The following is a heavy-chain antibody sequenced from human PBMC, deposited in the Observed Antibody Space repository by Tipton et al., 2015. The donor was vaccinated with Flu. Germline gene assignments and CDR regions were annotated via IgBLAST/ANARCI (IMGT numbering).Heavy chain of an antibody. CDR2: FSASARTT. Sequence: VQLVQSGGGLVQPGGSLRLSCAVSGFTVSNNYMSWVRQAPGKGLEWVSGFSASARTTYFADSVKGRFTISRDNFKNTLYLQMNSVRAEDTAVYYCAKVIPELVAGLDYWGQGTLVTVSS. V-gene: IGHV3-23*04. CDR1: GFTVSNNY. J-gene: IGHJ4*02. CDR3: AKVIPELVAGLDY. D-gene: IGHD6-19*01.